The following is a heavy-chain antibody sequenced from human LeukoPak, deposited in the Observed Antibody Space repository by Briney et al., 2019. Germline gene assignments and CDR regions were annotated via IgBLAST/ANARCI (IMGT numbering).Heavy chain of an antibody. CDR1: GYNFITYW. Sequence: GESLTISCKGSGYNFITYWIAWVRQMPGKGLEWMGNIYPGDSDTRYSPSFQGQVSISADKSISTAYLHRSSLKASDTAMYYCARQSCSGGNCYSRAFDIWGQGTMVAVSS. CDR2: IYPGDSDT. V-gene: IGHV5-51*01. CDR3: ARQSCSGGNCYSRAFDI. J-gene: IGHJ3*02. D-gene: IGHD2-15*01.